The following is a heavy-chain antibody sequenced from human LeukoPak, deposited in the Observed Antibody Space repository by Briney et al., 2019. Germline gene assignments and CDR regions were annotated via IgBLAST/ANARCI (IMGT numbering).Heavy chain of an antibody. CDR2: ISGGADLI. CDR3: AKATGDGGTFHY. CDR1: GFTFSSYA. D-gene: IGHD7-27*01. V-gene: IGHV3-23*01. Sequence: GGSLRLSWAASGFTFSSYAMSWVRQAPGKGLEWVSAISGGADLIYYADSVKGRFIISRDNSKNTLSLQMNSLRAEDTAVYYCAKATGDGGTFHYWGQGTLITVSS. J-gene: IGHJ4*02.